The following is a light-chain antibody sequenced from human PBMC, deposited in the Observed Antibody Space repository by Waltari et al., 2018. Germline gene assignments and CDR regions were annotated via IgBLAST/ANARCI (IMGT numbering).Light chain of an antibody. CDR1: QSLLYANVYIY. CDR3: VQALELPFT. CDR2: GVS. Sequence: DIVMTQTPLSLSITPGGAASIPSRSRQSLLYANVYIYLRWYQQKPGQSPQLLIYGVSNRASGVPDRFSGSGSATDFTLKITTVEAEDVGVYYCVQALELPFTFGPGTRLDIK. J-gene: IGKJ3*01. V-gene: IGKV2-40*01.